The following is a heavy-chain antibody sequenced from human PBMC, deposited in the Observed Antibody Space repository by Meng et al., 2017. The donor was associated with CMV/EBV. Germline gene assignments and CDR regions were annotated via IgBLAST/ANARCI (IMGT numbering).Heavy chain of an antibody. V-gene: IGHV1-69*10. CDR1: GGTFSSYA. Sequence: SVKVSCKASGGTFSSYAISWVRQAPGQGLEWMGGIIPILGIANYAQKFQGRVTITADKSTSTAYMELSSLRSEDTAVYYCARVVPLYSSSSWNLIPYYYYGMDVWGQGTTVTVSS. CDR2: IIPILGIA. D-gene: IGHD6-6*01. J-gene: IGHJ6*02. CDR3: ARVVPLYSSSSWNLIPYYYYGMDV.